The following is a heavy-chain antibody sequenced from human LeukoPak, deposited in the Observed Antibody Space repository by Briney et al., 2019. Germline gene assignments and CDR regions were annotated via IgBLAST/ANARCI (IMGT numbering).Heavy chain of an antibody. CDR3: ASAAYSSGWYVDY. Sequence: GGSLRLSCAASGFTFSSYGMHWVRQAPGQGLEWVAVISYDRSNKYYADSVKGRFTISRDNSKNTLYLQMNSLRAEDTAVYYCASAAYSSGWYVDYWGQGTLVTVSS. CDR1: GFTFSSYG. CDR2: ISYDRSNK. D-gene: IGHD6-19*01. J-gene: IGHJ4*02. V-gene: IGHV3-30*03.